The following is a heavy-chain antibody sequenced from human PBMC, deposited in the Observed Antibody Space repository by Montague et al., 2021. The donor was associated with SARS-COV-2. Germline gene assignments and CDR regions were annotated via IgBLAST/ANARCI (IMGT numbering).Heavy chain of an antibody. Sequence: SETLSLTCTVSGGSISSSSYYWGWIRQPPGKGLEWIGSIYYSGSTYYNPSLKSRVTISVDTSKNQFSLKLSSVTAADTAVYYCARHGKTHIVMIVVVIGYFDYWGQGTLVTVSS. J-gene: IGHJ4*02. CDR3: ARHGKTHIVMIVVVIGYFDY. CDR1: GGSISSSSYY. V-gene: IGHV4-39*01. D-gene: IGHD3-22*01. CDR2: IYYSGST.